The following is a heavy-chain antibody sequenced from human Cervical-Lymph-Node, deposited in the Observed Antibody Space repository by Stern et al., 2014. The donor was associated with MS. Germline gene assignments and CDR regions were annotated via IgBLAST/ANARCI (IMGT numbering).Heavy chain of an antibody. J-gene: IGHJ6*02. V-gene: IGHV3-30*03. CDR3: ARDPYSNYVMHGMDV. CDR2: ISYDGNSK. Sequence: VQLEESGGGVVQPGRSLRLSCAASGFTFSNYGMHWVRQAPGKGLEWVAVISYDGNSKYYADFVKGRFTISRDNSKNTLYLQMNSLKAEDTAVYSCARDPYSNYVMHGMDVWGQGTTVTVSS. D-gene: IGHD4-11*01. CDR1: GFTFSNYG.